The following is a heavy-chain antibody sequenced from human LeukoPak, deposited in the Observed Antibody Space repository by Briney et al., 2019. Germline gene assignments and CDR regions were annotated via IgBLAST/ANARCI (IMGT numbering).Heavy chain of an antibody. Sequence: PGGSLRLSCAASGXTFRDSAVDWVRQAPGKGLEWVSLISHSGANTFYADSVKGRFTVSRDNSKNMMYLQMNSLRAEDTAVYYCAKDIEASIWGQGTLVTVSS. CDR3: AKDIEASI. J-gene: IGHJ4*02. CDR1: GXTFRDSA. CDR2: ISHSGANT. D-gene: IGHD2-15*01. V-gene: IGHV3-23*01.